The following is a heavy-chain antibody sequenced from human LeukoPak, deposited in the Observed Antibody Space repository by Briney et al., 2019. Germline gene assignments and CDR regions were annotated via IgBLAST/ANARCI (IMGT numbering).Heavy chain of an antibody. J-gene: IGHJ5*02. CDR3: AREGTIFGLYP. D-gene: IGHD3-3*01. Sequence: SETLSLTCTVSGVSISSGDYYWSWIRQPPGKGLEWIGYIYYSGSTYYNPSLKSRVTISVDTSKNQFSLKLSSVTAADTAVYYCAREGTIFGLYPWGQGTLVTVSS. CDR1: GVSISSGDYY. CDR2: IYYSGST. V-gene: IGHV4-30-4*01.